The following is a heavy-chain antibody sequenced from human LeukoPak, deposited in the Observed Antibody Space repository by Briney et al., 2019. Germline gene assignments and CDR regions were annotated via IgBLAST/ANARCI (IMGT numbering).Heavy chain of an antibody. CDR3: ARQGYTASYYFLDY. Sequence: PSETLSLTCTVSGSSIRSYFWGWVRQPAGKGLEWIGRIYTTGATFYNPSLKTRLTMSIDTSKNQFSLRLTSVVAADTAVYYCARQGYTASYYFLDYWSQGTLVTVSS. J-gene: IGHJ4*02. V-gene: IGHV4-4*07. CDR1: GSSIRSYF. CDR2: IYTTGAT. D-gene: IGHD1-26*01.